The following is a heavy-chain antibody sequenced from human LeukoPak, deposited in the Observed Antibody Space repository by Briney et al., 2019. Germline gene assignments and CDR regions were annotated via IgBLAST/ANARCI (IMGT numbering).Heavy chain of an antibody. CDR3: AKVCQFDYGDYDSAFYI. D-gene: IGHD4-17*01. CDR1: GFTFSSYW. Sequence: GGSLRLSCAASGFTFSSYWMSWVRQAPGKGLEWVANIKQDGSEKYYADSVKGRFTISRDNSKKTLYLQMNSLRAEDTAVYYCAKVCQFDYGDYDSAFYIWGRGTMVTVSS. J-gene: IGHJ3*02. V-gene: IGHV3-7*03. CDR2: IKQDGSEK.